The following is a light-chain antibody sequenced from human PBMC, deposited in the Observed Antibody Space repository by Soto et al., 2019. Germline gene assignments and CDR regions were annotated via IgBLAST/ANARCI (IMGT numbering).Light chain of an antibody. J-gene: IGLJ2*01. Sequence: QSALTQPASVSGSPGQSITISCTGTSSDIGASYYVSWYQQNPGKAPKLMIYDVSNRPSGVSNRFAGSKSGNTASLTISGLQTEDEADYYCRSFVTGSALVVFGGGTKVTV. CDR1: SSDIGASYY. CDR3: RSFVTGSALVV. V-gene: IGLV2-14*01. CDR2: DVS.